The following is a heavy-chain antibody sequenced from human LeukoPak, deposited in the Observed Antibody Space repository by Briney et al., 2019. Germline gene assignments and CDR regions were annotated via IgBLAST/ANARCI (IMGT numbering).Heavy chain of an antibody. Sequence: PSETLSLTCTVSGGSISSYYWSWIRQPPGKGLEWIGYIYYSGSTYYNPSLKSRVTISVDTPKDQFSLKLSSVTAADTAVYYCARGWVFGVVIADYWGQGTLVTVSS. CDR1: GGSISSYY. CDR2: IYYSGST. J-gene: IGHJ4*02. V-gene: IGHV4-59*08. CDR3: ARGWVFGVVIADY. D-gene: IGHD3-3*01.